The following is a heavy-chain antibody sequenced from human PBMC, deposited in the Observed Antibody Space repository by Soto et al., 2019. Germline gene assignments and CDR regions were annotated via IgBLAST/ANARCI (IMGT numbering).Heavy chain of an antibody. V-gene: IGHV4-30-4*01. J-gene: IGHJ5*02. Sequence: PSETLSLTCTVSGGSISSGDYYWSWIRQPPGKGLEWVGYIYYSGSTYYNPSLKSRVTISVDTSKNQFSLKLSSVTAADTAVYYCARESLKGRSGWYGVGNWFDPWGQGTLVTVSS. D-gene: IGHD6-19*01. CDR1: GGSISSGDYY. CDR2: IYYSGST. CDR3: ARESLKGRSGWYGVGNWFDP.